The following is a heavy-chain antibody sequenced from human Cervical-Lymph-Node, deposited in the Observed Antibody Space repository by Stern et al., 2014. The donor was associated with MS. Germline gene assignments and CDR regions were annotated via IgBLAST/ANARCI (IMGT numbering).Heavy chain of an antibody. CDR2: VNANGGSA. Sequence: QVQLVQSGAQVKKPGASVKVSCKGSGYTFIRYYIQWVRQAPGQGLEWMGIVNANGGSARYAQKFQGRVTMASDTSTSTVSMELRSLRSEDTAVYYCATLYDSSGNYGMEVWGQGTTVIVSS. CDR3: ATLYDSSGNYGMEV. J-gene: IGHJ6*02. CDR1: GYTFIRYY. V-gene: IGHV1-46*01. D-gene: IGHD5/OR15-5a*01.